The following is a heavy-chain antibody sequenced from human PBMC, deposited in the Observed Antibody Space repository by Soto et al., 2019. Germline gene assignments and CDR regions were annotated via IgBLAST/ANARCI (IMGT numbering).Heavy chain of an antibody. J-gene: IGHJ6*02. D-gene: IGHD2-2*01. Sequence: EVQLVESGGGLVQPGGSLRLSCAASGFTFSSYSMNWVRQAPGKGLEWVSYISSSSSTIYYADSVKGRFTISRDNAKNSLYLQMNSLRDEETAVYYCARDPRDCSSISSYQYCFYYYGMDVCGQGTTVTVSS. CDR1: GFTFSSYS. V-gene: IGHV3-48*02. CDR2: ISSSSSTI. CDR3: ARDPRDCSSISSYQYCFYYYGMDV.